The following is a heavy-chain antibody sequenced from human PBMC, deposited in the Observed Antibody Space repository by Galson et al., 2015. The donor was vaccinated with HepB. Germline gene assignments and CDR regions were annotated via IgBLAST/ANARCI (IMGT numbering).Heavy chain of an antibody. CDR1: GYTFTSYD. Sequence: SVKVSCKASGYTFTSYDINWVRQATGQGLEWMGWMNPNSGITGYAQKFQGRVTMTRNTSISTAYMELSSLRSEDTAVYYCARGVRGIAAAGSGYYYYYMDVWGKGTTVTVSS. J-gene: IGHJ6*03. D-gene: IGHD6-13*01. V-gene: IGHV1-8*01. CDR3: ARGVRGIAAAGSGYYYYYMDV. CDR2: MNPNSGIT.